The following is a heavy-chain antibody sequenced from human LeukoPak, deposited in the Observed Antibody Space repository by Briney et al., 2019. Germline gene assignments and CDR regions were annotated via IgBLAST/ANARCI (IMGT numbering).Heavy chain of an antibody. CDR3: AREDTRDAFDI. J-gene: IGHJ3*02. V-gene: IGHV3-48*03. Sequence: GGSLRLSCAASGFTFSTSEMNWVRQAPGKGLEWVSYMSSGGSHIYYADSVKGRFTISRDNAKNSLYLQMNSLRAEDTAVYYCAREDTRDAFDIWGQGTVVIVSS. CDR2: MSSGGSHI. D-gene: IGHD2-2*01. CDR1: GFTFSTSE.